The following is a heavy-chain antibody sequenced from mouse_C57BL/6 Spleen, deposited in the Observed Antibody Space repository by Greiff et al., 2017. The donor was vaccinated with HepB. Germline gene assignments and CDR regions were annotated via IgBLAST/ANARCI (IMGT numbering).Heavy chain of an antibody. J-gene: IGHJ3*01. CDR1: GYSFTGYY. Sequence: VQLKESGPELVKPGASVKISCKASGYSFTGYYMNWVKQSPEKSLEWIGEINPSTGGTTYNQKFKAKATLTVDKSSSTAYMQLKSLTSEDSAVYYCARWGSSLAYWGQGTLVTVSA. V-gene: IGHV1-42*01. D-gene: IGHD6-1*01. CDR2: INPSTGGT. CDR3: ARWGSSLAY.